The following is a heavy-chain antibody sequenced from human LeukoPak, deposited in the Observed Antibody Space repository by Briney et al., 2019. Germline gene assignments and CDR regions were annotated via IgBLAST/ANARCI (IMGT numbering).Heavy chain of an antibody. V-gene: IGHV4-59*08. CDR2: IYYSGST. CDR3: ARLYDSSGYPYYMDV. D-gene: IGHD3-22*01. J-gene: IGHJ6*03. CDR1: GGSISSYY. Sequence: SETLSLTCTVSGGSISSYYWGWIRQPPGKGLEWIGYIYYSGSTNYNPSLKSRVTISVDTSKNQFSLKLSSVTAADTAVYYCARLYDSSGYPYYMDVWGKGTTVTVSS.